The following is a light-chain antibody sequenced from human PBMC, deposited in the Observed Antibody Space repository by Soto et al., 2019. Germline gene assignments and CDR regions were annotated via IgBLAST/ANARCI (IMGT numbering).Light chain of an antibody. CDR1: QSTSSSY. CDR3: QLYGGSHMFS. Sequence: EIVLTQSPGTLTLSPGEGGTLSCRASQSTSSSYLAWYQQKPGQSPRLLIYAASSSATGIPDRFSGSGSGRDFTLTISRLEPEDFAVYYCQLYGGSHMFSFGQGTKLEIK. V-gene: IGKV3-20*01. J-gene: IGKJ2*01. CDR2: AAS.